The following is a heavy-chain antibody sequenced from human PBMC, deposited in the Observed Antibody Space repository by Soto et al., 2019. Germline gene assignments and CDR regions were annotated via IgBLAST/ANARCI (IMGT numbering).Heavy chain of an antibody. CDR1: GFTFSSSG. J-gene: IGHJ3*02. Sequence: PGGSLRLSCAASGFTFSSSGMHWVRQAPGKGLEWVAVISYDGSNKYYADSVKGRFTISRDNSKNTLYLQMNSLRAEDTAVYYCAKEALWFGESNAFDIWGQGTMVTVSS. CDR3: AKEALWFGESNAFDI. V-gene: IGHV3-30*18. D-gene: IGHD3-10*01. CDR2: ISYDGSNK.